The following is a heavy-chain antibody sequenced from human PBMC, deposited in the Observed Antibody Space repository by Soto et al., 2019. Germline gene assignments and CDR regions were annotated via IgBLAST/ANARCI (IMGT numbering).Heavy chain of an antibody. J-gene: IGHJ4*02. V-gene: IGHV1-18*01. Sequence: ASVKVSCKASGYTFTSYGISWVRQAPGQRLEWMGWINAGNGNTKYSQNLQGRVTMTTDTSTSTAYMELRSLRSDDTAVYYCARDLPPVDYWGQGTLVTVSS. CDR1: GYTFTSYG. CDR2: INAGNGNT. CDR3: ARDLPPVDY.